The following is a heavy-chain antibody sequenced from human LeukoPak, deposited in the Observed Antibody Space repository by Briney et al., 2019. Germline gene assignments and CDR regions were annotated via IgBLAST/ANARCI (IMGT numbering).Heavy chain of an antibody. J-gene: IGHJ4*02. CDR3: ARVRFGDLLVDY. Sequence: GGSLRLSCAASGFTFSSYWMHWVRHAPGKGLVWVSRINSDGRSTSYADSVKGRFTISRDNAKNTLYLQMNSLRAEDTAVYYCARVRFGDLLVDYWGQRTLVTVSS. CDR1: GFTFSSYW. V-gene: IGHV3-74*01. D-gene: IGHD3-10*01. CDR2: INSDGRST.